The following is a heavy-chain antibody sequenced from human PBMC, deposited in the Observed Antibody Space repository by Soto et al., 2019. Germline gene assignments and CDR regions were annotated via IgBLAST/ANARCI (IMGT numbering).Heavy chain of an antibody. CDR1: GYTFTNYG. J-gene: IGHJ4*02. CDR2: ISTYNGNT. Sequence: ASVKVSCKASGYTFTNYGITWVRQAPGQGLEWMGWISTYNGNTNYTQKLQGRVTMTTDTSTSTAYMDLRSLRPDDTAVYFCARAATDSNDPWDFFDSWGQGTLVTVSS. CDR3: ARAATDSNDPWDFFDS. V-gene: IGHV1-18*01. D-gene: IGHD1-1*01.